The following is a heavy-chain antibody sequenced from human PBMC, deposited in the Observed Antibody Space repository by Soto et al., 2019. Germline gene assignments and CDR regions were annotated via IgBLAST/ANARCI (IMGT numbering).Heavy chain of an antibody. CDR1: GYTFTGYY. V-gene: IGHV1-2*04. Sequence: QVQLVQSGAEVKKPGASVKVSCKASGYTFTGYYMHWVRQAPGQGLEWMGWINPNSGGTNYAQKFQGWVTMTRDTSTSTAYMELSRLRSDDTAVYYCAREDSSGGYYGMDVWGQGTTVTVSS. CDR3: AREDSSGGYYGMDV. D-gene: IGHD6-19*01. J-gene: IGHJ6*02. CDR2: INPNSGGT.